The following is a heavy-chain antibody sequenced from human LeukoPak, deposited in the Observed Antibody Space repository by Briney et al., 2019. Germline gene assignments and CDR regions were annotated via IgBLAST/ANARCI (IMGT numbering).Heavy chain of an antibody. CDR2: IYYSGST. CDR3: ASSIYAIAAAAY. D-gene: IGHD6-13*01. Sequence: PSETLSLTCTVSGGSISSSSYYWGWIRQPPGKGLEWIGSIYYSGSTYYNPSLKSRVTISVDTSKNQFSLKLSSVTAADTAVYYCASSIYAIAAAAYWGQGTLVTVSS. CDR1: GGSISSSSYY. J-gene: IGHJ4*02. V-gene: IGHV4-39*01.